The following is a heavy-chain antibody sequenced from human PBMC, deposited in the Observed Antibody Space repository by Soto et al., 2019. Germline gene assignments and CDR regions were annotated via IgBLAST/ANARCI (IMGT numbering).Heavy chain of an antibody. CDR2: IYSGGST. Sequence: PGGSLRLSCAASGFTVSSNYMSWVRQAPGKGLEWVSVIYSGGSTYYADSVKGRFTISRDNSKNTLYLQMNSLRAEDTAVYYCARVTLTGDFDYWGQGTLVTVSS. CDR1: GFTVSSNY. CDR3: ARVTLTGDFDY. J-gene: IGHJ4*02. V-gene: IGHV3-66*01. D-gene: IGHD3-10*01.